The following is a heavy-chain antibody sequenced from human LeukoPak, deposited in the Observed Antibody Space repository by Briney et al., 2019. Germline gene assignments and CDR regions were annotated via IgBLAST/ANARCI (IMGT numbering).Heavy chain of an antibody. D-gene: IGHD5-24*01. CDR2: IYDNGYT. Sequence: SETLSLTRTVSGDSMYDHFWSWIRQPPGKGLEWIGHIYDNGYTHYNPSLESRVTISVDTSKNQFSLKLSSVTAADTAVYYCARVGDGYNHDYWGQGTLVTVSS. CDR1: GDSMYDHF. V-gene: IGHV4-59*11. J-gene: IGHJ4*02. CDR3: ARVGDGYNHDY.